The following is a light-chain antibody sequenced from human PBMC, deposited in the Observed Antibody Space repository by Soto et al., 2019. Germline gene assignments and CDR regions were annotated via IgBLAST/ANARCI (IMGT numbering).Light chain of an antibody. V-gene: IGLV2-11*01. CDR2: DVS. Sequence: QSALTQPRSVSGSPGQSVTISCTGTSSDVGGYNYVSWYQQHPGKAPKLMIYDVSKRPSGVPDRFCGSKSGNTASLTISGLQAEDEADYYCCSYAGSDTFEAVFGGGTQLTVL. J-gene: IGLJ7*01. CDR1: SSDVGGYNY. CDR3: CSYAGSDTFEAV.